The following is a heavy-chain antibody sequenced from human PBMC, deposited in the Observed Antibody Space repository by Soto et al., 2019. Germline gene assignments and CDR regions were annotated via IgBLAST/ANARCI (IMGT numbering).Heavy chain of an antibody. CDR2: MYYGGST. J-gene: IGHJ6*02. D-gene: IGHD3-10*01. CDR1: GDSIGTYY. Sequence: PSETLSLTCAVSGDSIGTYYCMWIRQPPGKGLEWIGYMYYGGSTNYNPSLKSRVTISVDTSTNQFSLKLSSVTAADTAVYYCATSGDRYYYYGMDVWGQGTTVTVS. V-gene: IGHV4-59*04. CDR3: ATSGDRYYYYGMDV.